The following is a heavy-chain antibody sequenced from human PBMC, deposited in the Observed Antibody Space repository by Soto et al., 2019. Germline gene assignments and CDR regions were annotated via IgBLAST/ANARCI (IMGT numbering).Heavy chain of an antibody. Sequence: EVQLVESGGGLVQPGRSLRLSCAASGFIFDDYAMHWVRQAPGKGLEWVSGISWDSNKIAYADSVKGRFTISRDNANNSLYLQINSLRAVDTALYFCTKDIGGAWPFRLPQNFDYGLDVWGQGTVVIVSS. CDR3: TKDIGGAWPFRLPQNFDYGLDV. CDR2: ISWDSNKI. CDR1: GFIFDDYA. D-gene: IGHD2-21*01. J-gene: IGHJ6*02. V-gene: IGHV3-9*01.